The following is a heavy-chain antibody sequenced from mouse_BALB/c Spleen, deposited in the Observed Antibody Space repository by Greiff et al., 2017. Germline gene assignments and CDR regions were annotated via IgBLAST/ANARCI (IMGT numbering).Heavy chain of an antibody. V-gene: IGHV5-9*03. CDR1: GFTFSSYT. Sequence: EVKLVESGGGLVKPGGSLKLSCAASGFTFSSYTMSWVRQTPEKRLEWVATISSGGGNTYYPDSVKGRFTISRDNAKNNLYLQMSSLRSEDTALYYCARKDGYYKAMDYWGQGTSVTVSS. D-gene: IGHD2-3*01. CDR3: ARKDGYYKAMDY. CDR2: ISSGGGNT. J-gene: IGHJ4*01.